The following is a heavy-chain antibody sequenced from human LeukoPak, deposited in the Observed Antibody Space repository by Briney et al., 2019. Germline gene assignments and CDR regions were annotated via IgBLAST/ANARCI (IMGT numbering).Heavy chain of an antibody. V-gene: IGHV1-46*01. CDR1: GYTFTDYY. D-gene: IGHD3-10*01. CDR2: INPSSGST. Sequence: ASVKVSCKASGYTFTDYYMHWVRQAPGQGLEWMGIINPSSGSTTYAQKFQGRVTMTRDTSTSTVYMELSSLSSEDTAVYYCARGYYHPGSWGQGTLVTVSS. CDR3: ARGYYHPGS. J-gene: IGHJ4*02.